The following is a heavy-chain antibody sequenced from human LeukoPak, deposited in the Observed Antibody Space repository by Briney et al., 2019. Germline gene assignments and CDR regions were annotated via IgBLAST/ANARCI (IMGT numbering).Heavy chain of an antibody. CDR3: ARDISWLGFDY. D-gene: IGHD6-19*01. CDR1: GYTFTDYY. J-gene: IGHJ4*02. V-gene: IGHV1-2*02. CDR2: INPNSGGT. Sequence: APVKVSCKASGYTFTDYYMHWVRQAPGQGLEWMGWINPNSGGTNYSQKFQGRVTMTRDTSISTAYMDLSRLRSDDTAVYYCARDISWLGFDYWGQGILVTVSS.